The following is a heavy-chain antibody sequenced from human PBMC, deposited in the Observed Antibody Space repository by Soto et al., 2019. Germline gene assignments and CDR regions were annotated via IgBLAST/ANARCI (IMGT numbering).Heavy chain of an antibody. CDR2: ICWNSGSI. CDR1: GFTFDDYA. D-gene: IGHD4-17*01. J-gene: IGHJ4*02. V-gene: IGHV3-9*01. CDR3: AKDIASDYGDSFYYY. Sequence: EVQLVESGGGLVQPGRSLRLSCAASGFTFDDYAMHWVRQAPGKGLEWVSGICWNSGSIGYADSVKGRFTISRDNAKNSLYLQMSSLRAEDTAFYYCAKDIASDYGDSFYYYWGQVTLGTDSS.